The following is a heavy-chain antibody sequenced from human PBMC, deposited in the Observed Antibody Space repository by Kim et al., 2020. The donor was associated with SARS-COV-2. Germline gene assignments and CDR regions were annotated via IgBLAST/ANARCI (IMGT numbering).Heavy chain of an antibody. CDR2: IIPIFGTA. Sequence: SVKVSCKASGGTFSTYAISWVRQAPGQGLEWMGGIIPIFGTANYAQKFQGRVTITADESTSTAYMDLSSLRSEDTAVYYCARGDTTMISPRDYWGQGTLVTVSS. D-gene: IGHD5-18*01. CDR3: ARGDTTMISPRDY. V-gene: IGHV1-69*13. CDR1: GGTFSTYA. J-gene: IGHJ4*02.